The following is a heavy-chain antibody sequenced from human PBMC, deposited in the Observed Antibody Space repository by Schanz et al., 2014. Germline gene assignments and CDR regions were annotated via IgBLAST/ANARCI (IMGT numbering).Heavy chain of an antibody. Sequence: VQLEQSGAEVKKPGSSVKVSCKASGGTFSSFGINWVRQAPGQGLEWMGIINPSGGSTRYGQKFQGRITVTTDTSTSTVYLELSSLRSDDTAVYYCARDRRRYCSTASCLHDNWFDPWGQGTLVIVSS. CDR2: INPSGGST. J-gene: IGHJ5*02. CDR1: GGTFSSFG. CDR3: ARDRRRYCSTASCLHDNWFDP. V-gene: IGHV1-46*01. D-gene: IGHD2-2*01.